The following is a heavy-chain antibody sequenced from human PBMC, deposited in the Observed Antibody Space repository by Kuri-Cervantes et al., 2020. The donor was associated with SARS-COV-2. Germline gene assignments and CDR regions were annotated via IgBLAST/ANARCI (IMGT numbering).Heavy chain of an antibody. CDR1: GYTFTGYY. Sequence: ASVKVSCKASGYTFTGYYMHWVRQAPGQGLEWMGRINPNSGGTNYAQKFQGRVTMTRDTSISTAYMELRSLRSDGTAVYYCARDQVVRGADFDYWGQGTLVTVSS. CDR3: ARDQVVRGADFDY. D-gene: IGHD3-10*01. V-gene: IGHV1-2*06. J-gene: IGHJ4*02. CDR2: INPNSGGT.